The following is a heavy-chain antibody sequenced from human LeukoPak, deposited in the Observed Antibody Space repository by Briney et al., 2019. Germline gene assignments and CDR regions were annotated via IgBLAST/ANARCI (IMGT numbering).Heavy chain of an antibody. J-gene: IGHJ6*02. V-gene: IGHV1-2*02. Sequence: ASVKVSCKASGYTFTGYYMHWVRQAPGQGLEWMGWINPNSGGTNYAQKFQGRVTMTRDTSISTAYMELSRLRSDDTAVYYCARVVDTAMGVYYYYGMDVWGQGTTVTVSS. CDR2: INPNSGGT. D-gene: IGHD5-18*01. CDR1: GYTFTGYY. CDR3: ARVVDTAMGVYYYYGMDV.